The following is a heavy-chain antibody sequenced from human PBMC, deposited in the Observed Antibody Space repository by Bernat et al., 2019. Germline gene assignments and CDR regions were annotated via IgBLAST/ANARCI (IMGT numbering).Heavy chain of an antibody. V-gene: IGHV1-46*01. CDR2: INPSGGGT. Sequence: QVQLVQSGAEVKKPGASVKVSCKASGYTFTSYYMHWVRQAPGQGLEWMGIINPSGGGTSYAQKFQGRVTMTRDTSTSTVYMELSSLRSEDTAVYYCVRSSITIFGVVIEAGLFDYWGQGTLVTVSS. CDR1: GYTFTSYY. J-gene: IGHJ4*02. D-gene: IGHD3-3*01. CDR3: VRSSITIFGVVIEAGLFDY.